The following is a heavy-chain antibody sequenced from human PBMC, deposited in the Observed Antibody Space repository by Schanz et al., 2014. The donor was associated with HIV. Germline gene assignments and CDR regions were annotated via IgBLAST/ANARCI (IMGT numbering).Heavy chain of an antibody. CDR3: AKPEYDSSGNSQTHFDY. CDR2: ISESGGRT. J-gene: IGHJ4*02. V-gene: IGHV3-23*01. CDR1: GFPFSNFA. D-gene: IGHD3-22*01. Sequence: EEHLLESGGDLIQPGGSLRLSCVASGFPFSNFAMSWVRQDPGRGLEWVSAISESGGRTYYADSVNGRFTISRDNSKNTLSLQMTALRTEDTAIYYCAKPEYDSSGNSQTHFDYWGQGTLVSVSS.